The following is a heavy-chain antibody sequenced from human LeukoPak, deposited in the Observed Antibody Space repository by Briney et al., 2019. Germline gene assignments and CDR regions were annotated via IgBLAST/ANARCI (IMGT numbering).Heavy chain of an antibody. D-gene: IGHD6-13*01. CDR2: IYHSGST. J-gene: IGHJ5*02. CDR3: ARDSESIAGIPRPPLKDCFDP. CDR1: GDSISSYY. Sequence: PSETLSLTCTVSGDSISSYYWSWIRQPPGKGLEWIGYIYHSGSTNYNPSLKSRVTISADTSKDQFSLKLASVTAADTAVYYCARDSESIAGIPRPPLKDCFDPWGQGTLVTVSS. V-gene: IGHV4-59*01.